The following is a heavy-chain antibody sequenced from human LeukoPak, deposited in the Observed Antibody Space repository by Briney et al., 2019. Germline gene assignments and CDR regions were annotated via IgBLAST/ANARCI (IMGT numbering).Heavy chain of an antibody. CDR2: VYTSGGT. CDR3: ARRYGENTIFGVVLNDAVDI. Sequence: PSETLSLTCTVSGGSINGYFWTWLRQPAGKGLEWIGRVYTSGGTIFNPSLTSRVTMSVDTSKNQFSLKLTSMTAADTAVYYCARRYGENTIFGVVLNDAVDIWGQGTMVTVSS. D-gene: IGHD3-3*01. CDR1: GGSINGYF. J-gene: IGHJ3*02. V-gene: IGHV4-4*07.